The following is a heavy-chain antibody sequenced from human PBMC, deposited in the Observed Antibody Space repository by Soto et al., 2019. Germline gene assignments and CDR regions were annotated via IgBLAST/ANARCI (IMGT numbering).Heavy chain of an antibody. CDR2: VSGSGGST. D-gene: IGHD6-19*01. CDR3: AKWLGPYYHYAMDV. Sequence: EVPLLESGGGLVQPGGSLRLSCAASGFTFSSYVMNWVRQAPGKGLEWVLGVSGSGGSTDYADSVKGRFTISRDNSKNTLYLQMSSLRAEETAVYYCAKWLGPYYHYAMDVWGQGTTATVAS. CDR1: GFTFSSYV. V-gene: IGHV3-23*01. J-gene: IGHJ6*02.